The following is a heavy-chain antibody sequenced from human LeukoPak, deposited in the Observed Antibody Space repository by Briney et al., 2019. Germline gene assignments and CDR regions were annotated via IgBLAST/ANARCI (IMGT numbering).Heavy chain of an antibody. CDR2: ISAYNGNT. V-gene: IGHV1-18*01. CDR3: ARVLDNYDTVYYFDY. Sequence: ASVKVSCKASGYTFTSYGISWVRQAPGQGLEWMGWISAYNGNTNYAQKLQGRVTMTTDTPTSTAYMELRSLRSDDTAVYYCARVLDNYDTVYYFDYWGQGTLVTVSS. D-gene: IGHD3-22*01. CDR1: GYTFTSYG. J-gene: IGHJ4*02.